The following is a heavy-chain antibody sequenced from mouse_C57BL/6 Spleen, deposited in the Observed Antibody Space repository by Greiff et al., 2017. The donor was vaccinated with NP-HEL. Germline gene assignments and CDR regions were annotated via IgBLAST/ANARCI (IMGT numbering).Heavy chain of an antibody. D-gene: IGHD1-1*01. V-gene: IGHV1-81*01. CDR3: ARHSYYYGSSYDYFDY. Sequence: QVQLQQSGAELARPGASVKLSCKASGYTFTSYGISWVKQRTGQGLEWIGEIYPRSGNTYYNEKFKGKATLTADKSSSTAYMELRSLTSEDSAVYFCARHSYYYGSSYDYFDYWGQGTTLTVSS. CDR2: IYPRSGNT. J-gene: IGHJ2*01. CDR1: GYTFTSYG.